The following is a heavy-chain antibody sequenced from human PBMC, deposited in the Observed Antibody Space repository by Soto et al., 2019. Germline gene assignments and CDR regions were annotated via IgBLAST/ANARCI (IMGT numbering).Heavy chain of an antibody. CDR3: AREPRYNVKTTRLALDY. Sequence: VVSLILSCAASGFTFVDYIVSLFRQPPVKGLEWISYISDYSSNIYYSDSVKCRFTVSIYNAKSSLYLQMNSLSDEDTAVYFCAREPRYNVKTTRLALDYWGRGTSVTVSS. D-gene: IGHD1-1*01. V-gene: IGHV3-48*02. J-gene: IGHJ4*02. CDR2: ISDYSSNI. CDR1: GFTFVDYI.